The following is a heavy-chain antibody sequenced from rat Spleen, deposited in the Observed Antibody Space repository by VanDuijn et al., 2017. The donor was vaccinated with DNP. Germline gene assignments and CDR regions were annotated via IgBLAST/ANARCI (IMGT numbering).Heavy chain of an antibody. J-gene: IGHJ2*01. CDR2: IWISGTT. Sequence: QVQLKESGPGLVQPSRTLSLTCTVSGFSLTDHHVHWARQPSGKGLEWLGVIWISGTTNVNSIFKSRLTISRDTSKSQVFLEVNSLQAEDKATYYCARDGRWDYLDYWGQGVMVTVSS. V-gene: IGHV2-30*01. CDR3: ARDGRWDYLDY. CDR1: GFSLTDHH.